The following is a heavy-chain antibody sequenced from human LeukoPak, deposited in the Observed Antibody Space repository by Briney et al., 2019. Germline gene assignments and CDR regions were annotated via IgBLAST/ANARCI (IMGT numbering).Heavy chain of an antibody. Sequence: PGGSLRLSCAASGFTFNSEAMTWVRQGPGKGLEWVSSISDSGGTTYYADSVKGRFTISRDNSTNTVYLQMNSLRAEDTALYYCAKGLGFLPQFDYWGQGTLVAVSS. J-gene: IGHJ4*02. D-gene: IGHD6-19*01. V-gene: IGHV3-23*01. CDR2: ISDSGGTT. CDR3: AKGLGFLPQFDY. CDR1: GFTFNSEA.